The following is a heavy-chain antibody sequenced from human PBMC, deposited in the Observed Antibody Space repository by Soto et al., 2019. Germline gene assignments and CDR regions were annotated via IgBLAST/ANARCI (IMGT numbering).Heavy chain of an antibody. Sequence: EVQLVDSGGGLVQPGGSLRLSCAASGFTFSTYWTSWVRQAPGKGLEWVANIKQDGSETYYVDTVKGRFTISGDNAKNSLYLQMNSLRAEDTAVYYCATDSGTSAYWGQGTLVTVSS. D-gene: IGHD1-1*01. CDR2: IKQDGSET. CDR1: GFTFSTYW. J-gene: IGHJ4*02. CDR3: ATDSGTSAY. V-gene: IGHV3-7*01.